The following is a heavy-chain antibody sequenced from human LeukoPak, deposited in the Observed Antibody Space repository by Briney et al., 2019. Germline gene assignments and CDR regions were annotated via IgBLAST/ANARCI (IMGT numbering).Heavy chain of an antibody. J-gene: IGHJ4*02. D-gene: IGHD5-18*01. CDR1: GYTFTSYG. CDR2: ISAYNGNT. CDR3: ARDRSRHTAMDKVSLDY. Sequence: ASVKVSCKASGYTFTSYGISWVRQAPGQGLEWRGWISAYNGNTNYAQKLQGRVTMTTDTSTSTAYMELRSLRSDDTAVYYCARDRSRHTAMDKVSLDYWGQGTLVTVSS. V-gene: IGHV1-18*01.